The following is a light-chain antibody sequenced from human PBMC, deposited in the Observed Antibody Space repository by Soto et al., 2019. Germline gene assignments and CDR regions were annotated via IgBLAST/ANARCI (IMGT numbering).Light chain of an antibody. Sequence: EMVLTQSTETLSLSRGERATISCRASQSVSSSYLAWYQQKPGQDPRLLIYGASSRATGIPDRFSGSGSGTDFTLTISRLEPEDFAVYYCQQYGRSLPFGGGTKVDIK. CDR3: QQYGRSLP. CDR2: GAS. CDR1: QSVSSSY. J-gene: IGKJ4*01. V-gene: IGKV3-20*01.